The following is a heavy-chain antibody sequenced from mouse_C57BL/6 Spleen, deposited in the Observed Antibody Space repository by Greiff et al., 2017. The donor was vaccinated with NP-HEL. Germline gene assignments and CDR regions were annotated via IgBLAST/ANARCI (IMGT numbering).Heavy chain of an antibody. CDR2: IWRGGST. D-gene: IGHD1-1*01. J-gene: IGHJ3*01. V-gene: IGHV2-5*01. CDR3: ANHYYGSTPFAY. Sequence: QVHVKQSGPGLVQPSQCLSITCTVSGFSLTSYGVHWVRQSPGKGLEWLGVIWRGGSTDYNAAFMSRLSITKDNSKSQVFFKMNSLQADDTAIYYCANHYYGSTPFAYWGQGTLVTVSA. CDR1: GFSLTSYG.